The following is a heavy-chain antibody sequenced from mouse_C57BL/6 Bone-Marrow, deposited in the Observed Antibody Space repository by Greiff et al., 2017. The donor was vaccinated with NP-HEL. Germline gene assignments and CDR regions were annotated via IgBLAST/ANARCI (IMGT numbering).Heavy chain of an antibody. CDR3: ARGVFYGSSYYYAMDY. D-gene: IGHD1-1*01. V-gene: IGHV1-72*01. J-gene: IGHJ4*01. CDR1: GYTFTSYW. CDR2: IDPHSGGT. Sequence: VKLQQPGAELVKPGASVKLSCKASGYTFTSYWMHWVKQRPGRGLEWIGRIDPHSGGTKYNEKFKGKATLTVDKPSSTAYMQLSSLTSEDSAVYYCARGVFYGSSYYYAMDYWGQGTSVTVSS.